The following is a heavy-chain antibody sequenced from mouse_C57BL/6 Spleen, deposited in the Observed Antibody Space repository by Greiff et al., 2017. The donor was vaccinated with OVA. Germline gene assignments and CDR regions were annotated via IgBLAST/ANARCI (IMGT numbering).Heavy chain of an antibody. CDR2: IDPEDGET. Sequence: DVQLQESGAELVKPGASVKLSCTASGFNIKDYYMHWVKQRTEQGLAWIGRIDPEDGETKYAPKFQGKATITADTSSNTAYLQLSSLTSEDTAVYYCASGDGFQGYFDVWGTGTTVTVSS. CDR1: GFNIKDYY. J-gene: IGHJ1*03. V-gene: IGHV14-2*01. D-gene: IGHD2-3*01. CDR3: ASGDGFQGYFDV.